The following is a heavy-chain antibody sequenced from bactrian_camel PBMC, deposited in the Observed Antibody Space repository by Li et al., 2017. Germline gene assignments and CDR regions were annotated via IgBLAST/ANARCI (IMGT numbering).Heavy chain of an antibody. J-gene: IGHJ4*01. CDR1: GFIFSNYA. Sequence: HVQLVESGGGLVQPGGSLRLSCAASGFIFSNYAMSWVRQATGKEREAVAAIVRGSHTDYHAAVKGRFTISQDTPKNTVYLQMNSLKPEDTAMYYCAAVCSSRGGPWYQPIKYNYLGQGTQVTVS. CDR3: AAVCSSRGGPWYQPIKYNY. D-gene: IGHD2*01. CDR2: IVRGSHT. V-gene: IGHV3S53*01.